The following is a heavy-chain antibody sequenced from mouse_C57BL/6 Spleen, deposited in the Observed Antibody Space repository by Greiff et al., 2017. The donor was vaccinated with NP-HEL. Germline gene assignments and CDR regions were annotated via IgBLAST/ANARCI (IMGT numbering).Heavy chain of an antibody. CDR3: ARSAYGRAMDY. Sequence: QVQLQQPGAELVKPGASVKLSCKASGYTFTSYWMQWVKQRPGQGLEWIGEIDPSDSYTNYNQKFKGKATLTVDTSSSTAYMQLSSLTSEDSAVYYCARSAYGRAMDYWGQGTSVTVSS. D-gene: IGHD1-1*01. CDR1: GYTFTSYW. V-gene: IGHV1-50*01. CDR2: IDPSDSYT. J-gene: IGHJ4*01.